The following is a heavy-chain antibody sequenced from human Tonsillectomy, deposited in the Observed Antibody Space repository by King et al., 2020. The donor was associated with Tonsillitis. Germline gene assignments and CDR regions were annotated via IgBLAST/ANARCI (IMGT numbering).Heavy chain of an antibody. CDR2: IRSSSSYI. CDR3: ARVRYDSRGYYYVDY. V-gene: IGHV3-21*01. CDR1: GFTFSIYS. Sequence: VQLVESGGGLVKPGGSLRLSCAASGFTFSIYSMNWVRQATGKGLEWVSSIRSSSSYIYYADSVKGRFTISRDNAKNSLYLQMNSLRAEDTAVYYCARVRYDSRGYYYVDYWGQGTLVTVSS. J-gene: IGHJ4*02. D-gene: IGHD3-22*01.